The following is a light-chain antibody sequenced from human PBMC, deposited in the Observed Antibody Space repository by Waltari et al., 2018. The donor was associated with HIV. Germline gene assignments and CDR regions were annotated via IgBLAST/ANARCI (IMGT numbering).Light chain of an antibody. CDR2: SNE. CDR1: KYNLGPNT. CDR3: AAWDDTLNGWV. V-gene: IGLV1-44*01. Sequence: SLLPQPPSASETPGPRVTIPSSGRKYNLGPNTGNGYRQLPGTTPQLLIHSNEQRPSGVPDRFSGSKSGTSASLAISGLQSEDEADYYCAAWDDTLNGWVFGGGTKLTVL. J-gene: IGLJ3*02.